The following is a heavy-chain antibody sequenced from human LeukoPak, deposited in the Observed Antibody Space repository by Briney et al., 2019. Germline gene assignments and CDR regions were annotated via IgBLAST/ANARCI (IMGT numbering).Heavy chain of an antibody. CDR3: ARDKGVYYYDSEWYAP. CDR2: IIPILGIA. V-gene: IGHV1-69*04. J-gene: IGHJ5*02. CDR1: GGTFSSYA. D-gene: IGHD3-22*01. Sequence: SVKVSCKASGGTFSSYAISWVRQAPGQGLEWMGRIIPILGIANYAQKFQGRVTITADKSTGTAYMELSSLRSEDTAVYYCARDKGVYYYDSEWYAPWGQGTLVTVSS.